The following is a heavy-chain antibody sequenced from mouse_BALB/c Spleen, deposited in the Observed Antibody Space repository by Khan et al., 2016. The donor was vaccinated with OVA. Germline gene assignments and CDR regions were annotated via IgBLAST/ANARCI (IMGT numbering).Heavy chain of an antibody. D-gene: IGHD1-1*01. CDR2: ISGDSNTI. CDR3: ARSYFYGYYFDQ. V-gene: IGHV5-17*02. J-gene: IGHJ2*01. CDR1: GFTFSNFG. Sequence: EVELVESGGGLVQPGGSRKLSCAASGFTFSNFGMHWIRQAPEKGLEWVAYISGDSNTIYYADTVKGRFTISRDNPRNTLFLQITSLRSEDTAMYYCARSYFYGYYFDQWGQGTTLTVS.